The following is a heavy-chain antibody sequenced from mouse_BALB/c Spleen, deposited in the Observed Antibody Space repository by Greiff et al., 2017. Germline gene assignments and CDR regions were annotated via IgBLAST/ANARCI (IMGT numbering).Heavy chain of an antibody. V-gene: IGHV6-6*02. Sequence: EVKLQESGGGLVQPGGSMKLSCVASGFTFSNYWMNWVRQSPEKGLEWVAEIRLKSNNYATHYAESVKGRFTISRDDSKSSVYLQMNNLRAEDTGIYYCTRFYYGSRGYFDYWGQGTTLTGSS. CDR3: TRFYYGSRGYFDY. CDR2: IRLKSNNYAT. J-gene: IGHJ2*01. D-gene: IGHD1-1*01. CDR1: GFTFSNYW.